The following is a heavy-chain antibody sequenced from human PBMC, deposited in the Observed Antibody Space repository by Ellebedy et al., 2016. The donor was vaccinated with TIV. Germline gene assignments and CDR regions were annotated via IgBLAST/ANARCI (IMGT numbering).Heavy chain of an antibody. V-gene: IGHV1-18*04. D-gene: IGHD5-24*01. CDR2: ISAYNGNT. CDR1: GYTFTSYG. Sequence: ASVKVSXXASGYTFTSYGISWVRQAPGQGLEWMGWISAYNGNTNYAQKLQGRVTMTTDTSTSTAYVELRSLRSDDTAVYYCARVIGDGYNYDYYYGMDVWGQGTTVTVSS. CDR3: ARVIGDGYNYDYYYGMDV. J-gene: IGHJ6*02.